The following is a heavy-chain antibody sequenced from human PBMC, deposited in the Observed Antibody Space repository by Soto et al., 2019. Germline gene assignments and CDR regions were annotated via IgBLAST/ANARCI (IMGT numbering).Heavy chain of an antibody. CDR3: ATPLKRTDVFDI. J-gene: IGHJ3*02. CDR2: AYYSGST. CDR1: GGSIRSSTYY. Sequence: QLQLQESGPGLVKPSETLSLTCTVSGGSIRSSTYYWGWIRQPPGKGLQWIGRAYYSGSTYSNPSRKRRVTISVDTPKNLSSLNLCPVLASEMAVYFCATPLKRTDVFDIWGQGKMVTVSS. D-gene: IGHD6-25*01. V-gene: IGHV4-39*01.